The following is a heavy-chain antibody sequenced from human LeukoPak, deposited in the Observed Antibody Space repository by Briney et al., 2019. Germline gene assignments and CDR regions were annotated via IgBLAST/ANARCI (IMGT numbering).Heavy chain of an antibody. D-gene: IGHD6-6*01. CDR3: ARGGSRQIGSSDFDV. J-gene: IGHJ4*02. V-gene: IGHV4-59*01. CDR2: IYYSGST. CDR1: GGSFKSYY. Sequence: SETLSLTCTVSGGSFKSYYWNWIRQSPGKGLVWMGYIYYSGSTNYNPSLKSRVTMSVDTSKTQFSLRLRPVTTADTAVYYCARGGSRQIGSSDFDVWGQGTLVTVSS.